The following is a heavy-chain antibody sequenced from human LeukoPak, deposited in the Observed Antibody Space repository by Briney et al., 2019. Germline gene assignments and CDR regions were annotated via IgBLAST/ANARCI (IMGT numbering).Heavy chain of an antibody. CDR1: GFIFSSYG. Sequence: PGGSLRLSCAASGFIFSSYGMSWVRQAPGKGLEWVSAISGSGGSTYYADSVKGRFTISRDNSKNTLYLQMNSLRAEDTAVYYCAKGYIAAAVPDYWGQGTLVTVSS. V-gene: IGHV3-23*01. CDR3: AKGYIAAAVPDY. D-gene: IGHD6-13*01. J-gene: IGHJ4*02. CDR2: ISGSGGST.